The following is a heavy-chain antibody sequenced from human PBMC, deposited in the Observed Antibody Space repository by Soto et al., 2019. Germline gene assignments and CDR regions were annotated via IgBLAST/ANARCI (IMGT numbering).Heavy chain of an antibody. CDR2: ISGSGGST. D-gene: IGHD2-15*01. J-gene: IGHJ3*02. CDR3: AKMPPPLDIVVVVAADSWAFDI. V-gene: IGHV3-23*01. Sequence: EVQLLESGGDLVQPGGSLRLSCAASGFTFSSYAMSWVRQAPGKGLEWVSAISGSGGSTYYADSVKGRFTISRDNSKNTLYLQMNSLRAEDTGVYYCAKMPPPLDIVVVVAADSWAFDIWGQGTMVTVSS. CDR1: GFTFSSYA.